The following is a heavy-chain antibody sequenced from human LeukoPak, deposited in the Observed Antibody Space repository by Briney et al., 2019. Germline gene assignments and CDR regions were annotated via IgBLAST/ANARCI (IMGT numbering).Heavy chain of an antibody. CDR3: VREGEGPLSKDFDY. J-gene: IGHJ4*02. CDR2: IGPHSTFT. CDR1: GFTFTALY. V-gene: IGHV1-2*02. Sequence: ASMKASCQSSGFTFTALYIHWERPGPERVLGWIGYIGPHSTFTSSPQEFQGRVTMTRDASMSTAYMELTRLTSDDTAVYYCVREGEGPLSKDFDYWGQGTLVTVSS. D-gene: IGHD2/OR15-2a*01.